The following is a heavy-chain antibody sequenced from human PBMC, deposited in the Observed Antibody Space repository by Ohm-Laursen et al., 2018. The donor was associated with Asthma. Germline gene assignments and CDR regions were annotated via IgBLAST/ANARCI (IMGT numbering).Heavy chain of an antibody. Sequence: SETLSLTCAVPGGSISGSSYFWGWIRQPPGKGLEWIGGIYYSGNTYYNPSLKSRVTKSVDTSKNQFSLKLSSVTAADTAVYYCAKSDLDQDGVFDYWGQGTLVTVSS. CDR2: IYYSGNT. CDR3: AKSDLDQDGVFDY. V-gene: IGHV4-39*01. CDR1: GGSISGSSYF. D-gene: IGHD4-17*01. J-gene: IGHJ4*02.